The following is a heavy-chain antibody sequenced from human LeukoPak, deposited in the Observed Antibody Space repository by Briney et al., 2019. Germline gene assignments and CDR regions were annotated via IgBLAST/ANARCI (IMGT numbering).Heavy chain of an antibody. V-gene: IGHV4-59*08. CDR2: IYYSGST. D-gene: IGHD6-6*01. Sequence: PSETLSLTCTVSGGSISSYYWSWIRQPPGKGLEWIGYIYYSGSTNYNPSLKSRVTISVDTSKNQFSLKLSSVTAADTAVYYCARHAPRGEAARLGYFDYWGQGTLVTASS. J-gene: IGHJ4*02. CDR3: ARHAPRGEAARLGYFDY. CDR1: GGSISSYY.